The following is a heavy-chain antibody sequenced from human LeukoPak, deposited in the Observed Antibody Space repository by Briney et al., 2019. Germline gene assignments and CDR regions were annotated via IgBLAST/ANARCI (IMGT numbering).Heavy chain of an antibody. Sequence: PSETLSLTCAVYGGSFSGYYWSWIRQPPGKGLEWIGEINHSGSTNYNPSLKSRVTISVDTSKNQFSLKLSSVTAADTAVYYCAGRYRKGYCSGGSCLPSPLAHRGHFDYWGQGTLVTVSS. CDR1: GGSFSGYY. V-gene: IGHV4-34*01. J-gene: IGHJ4*02. D-gene: IGHD2-15*01. CDR3: AGRYRKGYCSGGSCLPSPLAHRGHFDY. CDR2: INHSGST.